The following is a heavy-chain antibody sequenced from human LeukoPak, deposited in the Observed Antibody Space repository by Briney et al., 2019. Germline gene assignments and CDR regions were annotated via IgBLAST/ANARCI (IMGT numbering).Heavy chain of an antibody. CDR3: AKDVQSWPTYFDY. CDR1: GFTFSSYA. V-gene: IGHV3-23*01. J-gene: IGHJ4*02. Sequence: GRSLRLSCAASGFTFSSYAMSWVRQAPGKGLQWVSAISGSGGTTYYADSVKGRFTISRDNSRNSLYLQMNSLRGEDSAVYYCAKDVQSWPTYFDYWGQGTLVTVSS. CDR2: ISGSGGTT. D-gene: IGHD1-1*01.